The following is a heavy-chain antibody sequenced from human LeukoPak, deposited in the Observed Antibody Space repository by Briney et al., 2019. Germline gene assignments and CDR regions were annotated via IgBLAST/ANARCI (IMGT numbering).Heavy chain of an antibody. Sequence: PGGSLRLSCAASGFTFSSYSMNWVRQAPGKGLGWVSSISSSSSYIYYAASVKGRFTISRDNAKNSLYLKMNSLRAEDTAVYYCARDHGAAAGRVDYFDYWGQGTLVTVSS. V-gene: IGHV3-21*01. CDR3: ARDHGAAAGRVDYFDY. CDR2: ISSSSSYI. CDR1: GFTFSSYS. J-gene: IGHJ4*02. D-gene: IGHD6-13*01.